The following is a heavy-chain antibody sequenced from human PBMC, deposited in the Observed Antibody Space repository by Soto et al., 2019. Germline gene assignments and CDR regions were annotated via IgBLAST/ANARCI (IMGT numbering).Heavy chain of an antibody. CDR1: GFSLTTSGVG. V-gene: IGHV2-5*02. CDR3: AHRVLRTVFGLVTTTAIYFDF. J-gene: IGHJ4*02. Sequence: QITLNESGPTQVKPRQTLTLTCTFSGFSLTTSGVGVGWIRQSPGKAPEWLAFIYWDDDKRYSPSLKCRLTTTKDTSKIQVVLTMADLDPSETATYYCAHRVLRTVFGLVTTTAIYFDFWGQGTPVAVSS. D-gene: IGHD3-3*01. CDR2: IYWDDDK.